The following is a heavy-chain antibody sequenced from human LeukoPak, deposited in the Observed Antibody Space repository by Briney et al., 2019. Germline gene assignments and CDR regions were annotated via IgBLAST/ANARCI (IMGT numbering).Heavy chain of an antibody. Sequence: SSETLSLTCTVSGGSISSSSYYWGWIRQTPGKGLEWIGSIYYSGSTYYNPSLKSRVTISVDTSKNQFSLKLTSMTAADTAVYYCARGFRGPNFDYWGQGTLVTVSS. CDR2: IYYSGST. CDR1: GGSISSSSYY. V-gene: IGHV4-39*07. D-gene: IGHD3-10*01. CDR3: ARGFRGPNFDY. J-gene: IGHJ4*02.